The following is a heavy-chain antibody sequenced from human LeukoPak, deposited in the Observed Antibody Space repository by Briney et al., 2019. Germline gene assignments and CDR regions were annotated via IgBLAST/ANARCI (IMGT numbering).Heavy chain of an antibody. CDR2: ISPYNGNT. Sequence: ASVKVFCKASGYTFTNYGITWVRQAPGQGLEWMGWISPYNGNTNYAQKFQGRVTMTTDTSTRTAYMELRNLRSDDTAVYYCARDGDSSGYYLSFYYYGMDVWGQGTTVTVSS. CDR1: GYTFTNYG. J-gene: IGHJ6*02. V-gene: IGHV1-18*01. CDR3: ARDGDSSGYYLSFYYYGMDV. D-gene: IGHD3-22*01.